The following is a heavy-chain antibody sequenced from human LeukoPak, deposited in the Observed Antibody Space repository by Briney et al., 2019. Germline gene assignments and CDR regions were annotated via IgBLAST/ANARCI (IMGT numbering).Heavy chain of an antibody. CDR3: ARDRGYSYAKKSSEYYYMDV. V-gene: IGHV1-69*13. D-gene: IGHD5-18*01. CDR2: IIPIFGTA. CDR1: GGTFSSYA. J-gene: IGHJ6*03. Sequence: EASVKVSCKASGGTFSSYAISWVRQAPGQGLEWVGGIIPIFGTANYAQKLQGRVTITADESTSTVYMELSSLRSEETAVYYCARDRGYSYAKKSSEYYYMDVWGKGTTVTISS.